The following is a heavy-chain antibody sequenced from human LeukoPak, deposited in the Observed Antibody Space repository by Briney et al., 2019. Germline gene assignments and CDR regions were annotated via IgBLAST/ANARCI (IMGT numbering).Heavy chain of an antibody. V-gene: IGHV1-69*04. CDR1: GYTFTSYD. CDR2: IIPILGIA. Sequence: KVSCKASGYTFTSYDINWVRQAPGQGLEWMGRIIPILGIANYAQKFQGRVTITADKSTSTAYMELSSLRSEDTAVYYCAGASAAAPDYFDYWGQGTLVTVSS. J-gene: IGHJ4*02. D-gene: IGHD6-13*01. CDR3: AGASAAAPDYFDY.